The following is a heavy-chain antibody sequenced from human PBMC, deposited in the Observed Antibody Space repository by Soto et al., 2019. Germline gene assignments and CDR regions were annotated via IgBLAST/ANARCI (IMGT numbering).Heavy chain of an antibody. CDR2: LNSISNSV. J-gene: IGHJ4*02. Sequence: ETLSLSCAASGFTFSTYTMTWVCQAPGKGLEWVASLNSISNSVYYVDSVRGRFTISRDNSKNSLFLQLNGLRPEDTGFYYCTRTPDYWGPGTLVTVSS. CDR3: TRTPDY. V-gene: IGHV3-21*01. CDR1: GFTFSTYT.